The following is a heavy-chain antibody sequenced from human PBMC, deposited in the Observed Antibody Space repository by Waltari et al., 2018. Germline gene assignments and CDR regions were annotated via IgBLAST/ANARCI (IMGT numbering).Heavy chain of an antibody. J-gene: IGHJ6*02. D-gene: IGHD6-13*01. CDR1: GFTFNTYT. CDR2: ISSTSSDI. Sequence: EVQLVESGGGLVKPGGSLRLSCAASGFTFNTYTMNWFRQVPGKGLEGVESISSTSSDIYYADSVKGRFTISRDNAKSSLYLQLNSLRAEDTAVYYCAGGYSSYYGMDVWGQGTTVTVSS. V-gene: IGHV3-21*02. CDR3: AGGYSSYYGMDV.